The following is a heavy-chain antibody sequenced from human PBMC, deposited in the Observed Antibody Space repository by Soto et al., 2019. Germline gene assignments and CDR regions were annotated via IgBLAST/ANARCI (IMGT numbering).Heavy chain of an antibody. CDR3: ARRRLAGYFDY. Sequence: LSLTCAVSNYSSTSGSYWAWIRQPPEKGLEWIGYIYHTGTTYYNPSLKSRVTISIDMSKNQFSLKVTSVTAADTAVYYCARRRLAGYFDYWGQGILVTVSS. CDR1: NYSSTSGSY. V-gene: IGHV4-38-2*01. CDR2: IYHTGTT. J-gene: IGHJ4*02. D-gene: IGHD6-19*01.